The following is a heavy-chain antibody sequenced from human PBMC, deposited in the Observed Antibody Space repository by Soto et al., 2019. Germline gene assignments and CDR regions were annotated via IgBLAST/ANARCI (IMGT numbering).Heavy chain of an antibody. Sequence: GGSLRLSCAASGFTFSSYAMSWVRQAPGKGLEWVSLMSGDGVSTYYADSVKGRFTISRDNSKNTLYLQMNSLRAEDTAIYYCAKDISSGYYYFDYWGQGTLVTVSS. CDR3: AKDISSGYYYFDY. CDR1: GFTFSSYA. J-gene: IGHJ4*02. D-gene: IGHD3-22*01. CDR2: MSGDGVST. V-gene: IGHV3-23*01.